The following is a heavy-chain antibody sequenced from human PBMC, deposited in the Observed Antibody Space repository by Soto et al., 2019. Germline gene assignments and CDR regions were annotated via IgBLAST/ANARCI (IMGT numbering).Heavy chain of an antibody. CDR1: GFKFHDYA. J-gene: IGHJ4*02. CDR2: ISWKYGRV. V-gene: IGHV3-9*01. Sequence: EVQLVESGGDLVQPGRSLRLSCEASGFKFHDYAMHWVRQAPGKGLEWVSSISWKYGRVGYADSVKGRFTISRDNAKNSLYLQMNSLKPDATAFYYCAKDWGDCGGDCFSFDHWGRGTLVTVSS. CDR3: AKDWGDCGGDCFSFDH. D-gene: IGHD2-21*02.